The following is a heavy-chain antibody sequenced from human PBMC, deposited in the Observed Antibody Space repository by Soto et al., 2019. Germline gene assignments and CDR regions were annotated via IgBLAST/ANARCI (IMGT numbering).Heavy chain of an antibody. CDR3: AKPLDDY. CDR1: GFTFSSYA. CDR2: ISGSGGST. J-gene: IGHJ4*02. Sequence: EVPLLESGGGLVQPGGSLRLSCAASGFTFSSYAMSWVRQAPGKGLEWVSAISGSGGSTYYADSVKGRSTISRDNSKTPLYLQMNSLTAEATAVYYFAKPLDDYGDQATLVTVSS. V-gene: IGHV3-23*01.